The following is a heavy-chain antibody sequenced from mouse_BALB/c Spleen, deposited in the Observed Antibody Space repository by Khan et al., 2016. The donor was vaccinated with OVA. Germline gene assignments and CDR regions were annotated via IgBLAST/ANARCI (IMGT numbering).Heavy chain of an antibody. J-gene: IGHJ3*01. CDR3: ARGSGEYRFAD. CDR2: ISTYYGDV. Sequence: VQLQESGTELVRPGVSVKISCKGSGYTFTDFAMHWVKQSHAKSLEWIGVISTYYGDVTYNQKFKGKVTMTVDKSSSTAYMELARLTSEDSAIYYCARGSGEYRFADWGQGTLVTVSA. V-gene: IGHV1S137*01. CDR1: GYTFTDFA. D-gene: IGHD1-3*01.